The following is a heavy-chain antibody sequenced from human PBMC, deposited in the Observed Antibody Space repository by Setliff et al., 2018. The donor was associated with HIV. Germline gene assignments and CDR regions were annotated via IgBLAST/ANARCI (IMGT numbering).Heavy chain of an antibody. V-gene: IGHV3-21*01. CDR2: SSSRNGYI. D-gene: IGHD3-3*01. J-gene: IGHJ4*02. Sequence: GGSLRLSCAASGFTFSSYNMNWVRQAQGKGLEWVSSSSSRNGYICYADSVKGRFTISRDNAKNSLYLQMNSLIAEDTAVYYCARDAFTETYNFWSGPGYGGQGTLVTVSS. CDR1: GFTFSSYN. CDR3: ARDAFTETYNFWSGPGY.